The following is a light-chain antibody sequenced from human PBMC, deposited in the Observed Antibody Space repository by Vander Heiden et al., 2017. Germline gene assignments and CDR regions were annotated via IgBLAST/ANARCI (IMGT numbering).Light chain of an antibody. Sequence: VLPRPPATLFLPPGETASLPSGASQSVTWHLASYEQKPGQAPRLLIFDASKRAAGVPARFSGSGSGTDFTLTISSLDPEDFAVYYCQQRNSWPLTFGGGTKVEI. V-gene: IGKV3-11*01. CDR1: QSVTWH. J-gene: IGKJ4*01. CDR2: DAS. CDR3: QQRNSWPLT.